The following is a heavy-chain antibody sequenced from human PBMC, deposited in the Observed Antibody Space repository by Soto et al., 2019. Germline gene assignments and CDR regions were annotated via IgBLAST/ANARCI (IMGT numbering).Heavy chain of an antibody. CDR1: GDSISGYY. CDR3: ARSGYSSAWYTAFDS. D-gene: IGHD6-19*01. CDR2: IYASGST. Sequence: QVQLQESGPTLVKPSETLSLTCTVSGDSISGYYWNWIRQPAGKGLEWIGRIYASGSTISNRSLRSRVALSVDTSKNQFSLNLNSVTAADTAMYYCARSGYSSAWYTAFDSWSQGTLVTVSS. J-gene: IGHJ4*02. V-gene: IGHV4-4*07.